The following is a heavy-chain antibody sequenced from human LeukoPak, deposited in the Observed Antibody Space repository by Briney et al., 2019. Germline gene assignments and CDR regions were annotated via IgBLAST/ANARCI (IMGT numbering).Heavy chain of an antibody. CDR1: GFTLGDYA. CDR2: IRSKAYGGTT. Sequence: GGSLRLSCTASGFTLGDYAMSWFRQAPGKGLEWVGFIRSKAYGGTTEYAASVKGRFTISRDDSKSIAYMQMNSLKTEDTGVYYCTRDPVTTPYYYYGMDVWGQGTTVTVSS. V-gene: IGHV3-49*03. D-gene: IGHD4-17*01. J-gene: IGHJ6*02. CDR3: TRDPVTTPYYYYGMDV.